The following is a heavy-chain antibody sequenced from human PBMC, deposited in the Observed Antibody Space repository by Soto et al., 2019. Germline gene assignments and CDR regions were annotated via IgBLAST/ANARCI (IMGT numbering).Heavy chain of an antibody. CDR1: GGTFSSYA. J-gene: IGHJ4*02. Sequence: QVQLVQSGAEVKKPGSSVKVSCKASGGTFSSYAISWVRQAPGQGLEWMGGIIPIFGTANYAQKFQGRVTITADKSTRTGDIELSRLRSEDTAVYYCAREDDYFWGSYRYFDYWGQGTLVTVSS. CDR3: AREDDYFWGSYRYFDY. V-gene: IGHV1-69*06. CDR2: IIPIFGTA. D-gene: IGHD3-16*02.